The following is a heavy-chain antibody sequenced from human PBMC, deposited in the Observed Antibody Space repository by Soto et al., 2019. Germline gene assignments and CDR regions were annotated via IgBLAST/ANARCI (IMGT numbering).Heavy chain of an antibody. CDR2: ISGSGVSK. V-gene: IGHV3-23*01. Sequence: SLRLSCAASGFTFSSYAMRWVRQAPGKGLEWVSGISGSGVSKYYADSVKGRFTISRDNSKNTLYLQMNSLRAEDTAVYYCAKERAVAGFDYWGQGTLVTVSS. CDR3: AKERAVAGFDY. CDR1: GFTFSSYA. D-gene: IGHD6-19*01. J-gene: IGHJ4*02.